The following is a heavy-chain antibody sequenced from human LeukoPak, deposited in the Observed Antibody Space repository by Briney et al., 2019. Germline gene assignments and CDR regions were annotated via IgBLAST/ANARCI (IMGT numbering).Heavy chain of an antibody. J-gene: IGHJ4*02. Sequence: AGGSLRLSCAASGFTFTNYAMSWVRQAPGKGLEWVSAVSGSGGRTFYADSVKGRFTISRDNSKNTPFLQMNSLRADDTAVYYCAKEVAYYYDSSGYYRDYFDYWGQGTLVTVSS. V-gene: IGHV3-23*01. CDR1: GFTFTNYA. CDR3: AKEVAYYYDSSGYYRDYFDY. CDR2: VSGSGGRT. D-gene: IGHD3-22*01.